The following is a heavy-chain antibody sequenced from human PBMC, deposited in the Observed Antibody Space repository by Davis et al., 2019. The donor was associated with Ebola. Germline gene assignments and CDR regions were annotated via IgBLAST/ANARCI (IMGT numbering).Heavy chain of an antibody. V-gene: IGHV1-18*04. CDR1: GYTFTSYG. CDR3: ARAPNYDVLTGTSSYYFDY. J-gene: IGHJ4*02. D-gene: IGHD3-9*01. CDR2: ISGFNTNT. Sequence: APVKVSCKSSGYTFTSYGLVWVRQAPGLGLEWMGWISGFNTNTNFAQKFQGRVTVSKDTSTNTAYMDLRSLTSDDTAIYYRARAPNYDVLTGTSSYYFDYWGQGTLVTVSS.